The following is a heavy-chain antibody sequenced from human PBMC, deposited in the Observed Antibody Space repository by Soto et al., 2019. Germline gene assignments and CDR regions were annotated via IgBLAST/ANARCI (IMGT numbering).Heavy chain of an antibody. J-gene: IGHJ6*02. Sequence: SVKVFCKASGGTFSSYAISWVRQAPGQGLEWMGGIIPIFGTANYAQKFQGRVTITADKSTSTAYMELSSLRSEDTAVYYCARGGSVVTPKVYYYYGMDVWGQGTTVTVSS. CDR1: GGTFSSYA. CDR3: ARGGSVVTPKVYYYYGMDV. D-gene: IGHD2-21*02. CDR2: IIPIFGTA. V-gene: IGHV1-69*06.